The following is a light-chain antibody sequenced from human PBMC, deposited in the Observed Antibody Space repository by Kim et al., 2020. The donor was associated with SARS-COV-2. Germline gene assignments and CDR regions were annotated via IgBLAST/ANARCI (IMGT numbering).Light chain of an antibody. Sequence: QQVTITCTGSSSNIGAGYNVHWYQQRPGTAPKLLIYGNNNRPSGVPDRFSGSNSGTSASLTITGLLAEDEADYYCQSFDSRLTGWAFGGGTQLTVL. CDR3: QSFDSRLTGWA. V-gene: IGLV1-40*01. J-gene: IGLJ3*02. CDR1: SSNIGAGYN. CDR2: GNN.